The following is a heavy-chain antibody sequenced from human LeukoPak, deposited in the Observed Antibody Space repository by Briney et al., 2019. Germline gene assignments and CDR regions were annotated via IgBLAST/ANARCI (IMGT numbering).Heavy chain of an antibody. Sequence: GGPLSPPCARLGSTLRNIAWNGFGQAPGKGWGGVAFVRYDGSDKYYADSVRGRFTISRDNSKNTLYLQMNSLRTEDTAVYYCAKEGVTAAGILDFWGQGTLVTVSS. D-gene: IGHD6-13*01. CDR3: AKEGVTAAGILDF. CDR2: VRYDGSDK. J-gene: IGHJ4*02. CDR1: GSTLRNIA. V-gene: IGHV3-30*02.